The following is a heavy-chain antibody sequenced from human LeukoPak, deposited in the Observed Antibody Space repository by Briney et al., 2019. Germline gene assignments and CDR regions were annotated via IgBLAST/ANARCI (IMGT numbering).Heavy chain of an antibody. CDR1: GGSISSYY. CDR3: ATPGRAYCGGDCYQN. V-gene: IGHV4-59*01. Sequence: SETLSLTCTVSGGSISSYYWSWIRQPPGKGLEWIGYIYYSGSTNYNPSLKSRVTISVDTSKNQFSLKLSSVTAADTAVYYCATPGRAYCGGDCYQNWGKGTLVTVSS. J-gene: IGHJ4*02. CDR2: IYYSGST. D-gene: IGHD2-21*02.